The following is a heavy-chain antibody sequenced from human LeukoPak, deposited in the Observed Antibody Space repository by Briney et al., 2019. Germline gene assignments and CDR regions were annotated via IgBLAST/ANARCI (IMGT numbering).Heavy chain of an antibody. CDR3: ARVLEITNYYYYMDV. Sequence: ASVKVSCKASGYTFTSYGISWVRQAPGQGLEWMGWISACNGNTNYAQKLQGRVTMTTDTSTSTAYMELRSLASDDTAVYYCARVLEITNYYYYMDVWGKGTTVTVSS. D-gene: IGHD1-1*01. V-gene: IGHV1-18*01. CDR2: ISACNGNT. CDR1: GYTFTSYG. J-gene: IGHJ6*03.